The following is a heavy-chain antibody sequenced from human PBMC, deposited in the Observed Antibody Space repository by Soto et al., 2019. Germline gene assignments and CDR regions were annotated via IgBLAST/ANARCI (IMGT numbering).Heavy chain of an antibody. CDR2: ISYDGSNK. Sequence: GSLRLSCAASGFTFSSYGMHWVRQAPGKGLEWVAVISYDGSNKYYADSVKGRFTISRDNSKNTLYLQMNSLRAEDTAVYYCAKDTHIVVVTAYGMDVWGQGTTVTVSS. CDR1: GFTFSSYG. V-gene: IGHV3-30*18. J-gene: IGHJ6*02. D-gene: IGHD2-21*02. CDR3: AKDTHIVVVTAYGMDV.